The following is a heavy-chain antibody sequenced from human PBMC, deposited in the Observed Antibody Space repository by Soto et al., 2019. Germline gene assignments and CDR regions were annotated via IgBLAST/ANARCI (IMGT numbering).Heavy chain of an antibody. V-gene: IGHV4-31*11. J-gene: IGHJ5*02. CDR2: ISYSGDT. CDR3: RRDFERSAIGP. Sequence: SETLSLTCAVSGGSIISADSYWFWIRKHPGKGLEWIGYISYSGDTYSNPSLRSRVTISADTSENKFSLTLKSVTAAGTAVYFWRRDFERSAIGPWGQGTSVTVSS. CDR1: GGSIISADSY. D-gene: IGHD3-9*01.